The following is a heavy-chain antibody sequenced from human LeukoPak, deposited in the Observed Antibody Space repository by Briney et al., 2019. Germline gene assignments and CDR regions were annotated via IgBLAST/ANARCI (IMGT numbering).Heavy chain of an antibody. J-gene: IGHJ5*02. CDR1: GFTFSSYA. CDR3: TLYGSGSYYNWFDP. V-gene: IGHV3-23*01. Sequence: GGSLRLSCAASGFTFSSYAMSWVRQAPGKGLEWVSAISGSGGSTYYADSVKGRFTISRDNSKNTLYLQMNSLRAEDTAVYYCTLYGSGSYYNWFDPWGQGTLVTVSS. D-gene: IGHD3-10*01. CDR2: ISGSGGST.